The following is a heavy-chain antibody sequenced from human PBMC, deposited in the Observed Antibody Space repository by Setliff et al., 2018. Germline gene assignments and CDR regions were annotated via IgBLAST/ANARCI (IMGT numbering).Heavy chain of an antibody. J-gene: IGHJ4*02. CDR2: LYSDGST. D-gene: IGHD3-10*01. CDR3: RLWFGELLRDY. CDR1: GFTVSAND. V-gene: IGHV3-53*01. Sequence: GGSLRLSCAASGFTVSANDMSWVRQAPGKGLEWVSLLYSDGSTYYADSVKGRFTISRDNSKNTLYLQMSSLRTEDTAVYYCRLWFGELLRDYWGQGTLVTVSS.